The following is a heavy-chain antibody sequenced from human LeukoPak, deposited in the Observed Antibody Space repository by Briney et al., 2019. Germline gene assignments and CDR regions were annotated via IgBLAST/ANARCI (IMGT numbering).Heavy chain of an antibody. J-gene: IGHJ4*02. V-gene: IGHV3-74*01. CDR1: GFTFSNYW. CDR3: ARDGYSSSSSWYYFDY. Sequence: GGSLRLSCAASGFTFSNYWMHWVRQSPGKGLVWVSRIKSDGSGTTYADSVKGRFTISRDNSKNTLYLQMNSLRAEDTAVYYCARDGYSSSSSWYYFDYWGQGTLVTVSS. CDR2: IKSDGSGT. D-gene: IGHD6-6*01.